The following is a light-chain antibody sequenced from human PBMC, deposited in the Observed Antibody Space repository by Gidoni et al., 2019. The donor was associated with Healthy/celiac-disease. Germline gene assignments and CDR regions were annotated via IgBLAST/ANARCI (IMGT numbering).Light chain of an antibody. V-gene: IGKV4-1*01. CDR2: WAS. J-gene: IGKJ1*01. Sequence: DIVMTQSPDSLAVSLGERATINCKSSQSVLYSSNNKNYFALYQQKPGQPPKLLIYWASTRESGVPDRFSGSGSGTDFTLTISSLQAEDVAVYYCQQYYSTLWTFGQGTKVEIK. CDR3: QQYYSTLWT. CDR1: QSVLYSSNNKNY.